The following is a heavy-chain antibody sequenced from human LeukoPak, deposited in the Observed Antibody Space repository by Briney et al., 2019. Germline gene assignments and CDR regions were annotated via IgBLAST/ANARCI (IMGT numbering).Heavy chain of an antibody. D-gene: IGHD3-3*01. CDR2: ISSTSSYI. Sequence: GGSLRLSCAASGFTFSSYSMNWVRQAPGEGLEWVSSISSTSSYIYYADSVKGRFTISRDNARDSLFLQMYSLRAADTAVYYCARGQAITIFGVVPDFDNWGQGTLVTVSS. CDR3: ARGQAITIFGVVPDFDN. CDR1: GFTFSSYS. V-gene: IGHV3-21*01. J-gene: IGHJ4*02.